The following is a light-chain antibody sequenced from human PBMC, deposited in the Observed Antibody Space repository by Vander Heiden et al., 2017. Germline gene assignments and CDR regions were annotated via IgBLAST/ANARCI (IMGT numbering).Light chain of an antibody. J-gene: IGKJ1*01. Sequence: EIVLTQSPATLSLSPGERATLSCKANQSLNSDLGLAWYQHKPGQAPRLLIYAASNRATGIPPRFSGSGSGTDFTLTISSLEPEDFAVYYCQQRRTFGQGTKVEI. CDR2: AAS. CDR3: QQRRT. V-gene: IGKV3-11*01. CDR1: QSLNSD.